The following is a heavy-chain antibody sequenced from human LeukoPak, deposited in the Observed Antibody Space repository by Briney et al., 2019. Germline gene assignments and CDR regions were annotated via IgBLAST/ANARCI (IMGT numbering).Heavy chain of an antibody. CDR3: TRDPSSGLEFDY. Sequence: PGGSLRLSCTASGFTFGDYAMSWFRQAPGKGLEWVGFIRSKAYGGTIEYAASVKGRFTISRDDSKSIAYLQMNSLKTEDTAVYYCTRDPSSGLEFDYWGQGTLVTVSS. D-gene: IGHD1-26*01. V-gene: IGHV3-49*03. CDR2: IRSKAYGGTI. J-gene: IGHJ4*02. CDR1: GFTFGDYA.